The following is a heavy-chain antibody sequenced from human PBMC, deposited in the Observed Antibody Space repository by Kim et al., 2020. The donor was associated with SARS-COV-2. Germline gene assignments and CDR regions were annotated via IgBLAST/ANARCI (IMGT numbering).Heavy chain of an antibody. D-gene: IGHD1-26*01. J-gene: IGHJ4*02. Sequence: GGSLRLSCAASGFIFSNAWMSWVRQAPGKGLEWVGRIKSKTDGGTTDYAAPVKGRFTISRDDSKNTLYLQMNSLKTEDTAVYYCTTELFGGATYYWGQGTLVTVSS. CDR3: TTELFGGATYY. V-gene: IGHV3-15*01. CDR2: IKSKTDGGTT. CDR1: GFIFSNAW.